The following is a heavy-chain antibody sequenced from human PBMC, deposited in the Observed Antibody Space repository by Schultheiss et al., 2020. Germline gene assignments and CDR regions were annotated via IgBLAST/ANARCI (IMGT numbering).Heavy chain of an antibody. Sequence: GGSLRLSCAASGFTFSDYYMSWIRQAPGKGLEWVSYISSSSSYTNYADSVKGRFTISRDNAKNSLYLQMNSLRAEDTAVYYCARERDSSRGIDYWGQGTLVTVSS. D-gene: IGHD3-16*01. J-gene: IGHJ4*02. CDR2: ISSSSSYT. V-gene: IGHV3-11*06. CDR1: GFTFSDYY. CDR3: ARERDSSRGIDY.